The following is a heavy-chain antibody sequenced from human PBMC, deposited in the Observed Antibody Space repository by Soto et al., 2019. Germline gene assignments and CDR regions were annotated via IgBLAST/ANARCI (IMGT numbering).Heavy chain of an antibody. CDR3: ATGPARFLEWLLYVY. V-gene: IGHV1-2*04. Sequence: ASVKVSCKASGYTFTGYYMHWVRQAPGQGLEWMGWINPNSGGTNYAQKFQGWVTMTRDTSISTAYMELSRLRSEDTAVYYCATGPARFLEWLLYVYWGQGTLVTVSS. CDR1: GYTFTGYY. J-gene: IGHJ4*02. D-gene: IGHD3-3*01. CDR2: INPNSGGT.